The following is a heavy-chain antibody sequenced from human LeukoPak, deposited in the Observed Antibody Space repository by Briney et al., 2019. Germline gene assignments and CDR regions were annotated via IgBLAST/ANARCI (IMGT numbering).Heavy chain of an antibody. CDR2: IRYDGSNK. J-gene: IGHJ4*02. CDR3: AKDEQDTAMAYFDY. V-gene: IGHV3-30*02. CDR1: GFTFSSYG. D-gene: IGHD5-18*01. Sequence: GGSLRLSCAASGFTFSSYGMHWVRQAPGKGLEWVAFIRYDGSNKYYADSVKGRFTISRDNSKNTLYLQMNSLRAEDTAVYYCAKDEQDTAMAYFDYWGQGTLVTVSS.